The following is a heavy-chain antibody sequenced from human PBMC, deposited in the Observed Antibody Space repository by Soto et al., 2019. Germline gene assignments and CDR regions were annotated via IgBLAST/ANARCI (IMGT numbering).Heavy chain of an antibody. D-gene: IGHD3-22*01. V-gene: IGHV1-69*12. CDR1: GGTFSSYA. CDR2: IIPIFGTA. Sequence: QVQLVQSGAEVKKPGSSVKVSCKASGGTFSSYAISWVRQAPGQGLEWMGGIIPIFGTANYGQKFQGRVTITADESTSTAYMELSSLRSEDTAVYYCARNGVYYDSSGYYQPYGYFDLWGRGTLVTVSS. J-gene: IGHJ2*01. CDR3: ARNGVYYDSSGYYQPYGYFDL.